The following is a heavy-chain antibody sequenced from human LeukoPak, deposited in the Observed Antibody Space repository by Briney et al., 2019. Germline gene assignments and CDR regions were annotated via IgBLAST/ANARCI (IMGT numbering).Heavy chain of an antibody. J-gene: IGHJ4*02. V-gene: IGHV3-7*01. CDR3: ARGRGSYDY. Sequence: GGSLRLSCAASGFTFSSYAMHWVRQAPGKGLEWVANIKQDGSEKYYVDSVKGRFTISRDNAKNSLYLQMDSLRTEDTAVYYCARGRGSYDYWGQGTLVTVSS. CDR2: IKQDGSEK. D-gene: IGHD1-26*01. CDR1: GFTFSSYA.